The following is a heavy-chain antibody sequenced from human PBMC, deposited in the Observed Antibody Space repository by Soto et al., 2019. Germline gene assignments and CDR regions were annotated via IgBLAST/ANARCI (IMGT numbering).Heavy chain of an antibody. J-gene: IGHJ6*02. CDR2: INAGNGNT. CDR1: GYTFTSYA. CDR3: ASSYYYDSSGYSSLYYYYGMDV. D-gene: IGHD3-22*01. Sequence: QVQLVQSGAEVKKPGASVKVSCKASGYTFTSYAMHWVRQAPGQRLEWMGWINAGNGNTKYSQMFQGRVTITRDTSASTAYMELSSLRSEDTSVYYCASSYYYDSSGYSSLYYYYGMDVWGHGTTVTVSS. V-gene: IGHV1-3*01.